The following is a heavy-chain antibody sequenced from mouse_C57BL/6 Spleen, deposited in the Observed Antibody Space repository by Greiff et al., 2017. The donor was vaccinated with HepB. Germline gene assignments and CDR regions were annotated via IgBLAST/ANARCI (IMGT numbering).Heavy chain of an antibody. D-gene: IGHD1-1*01. CDR1: GYAFTNYL. J-gene: IGHJ2*01. V-gene: IGHV1-54*01. CDR3: ARRDYYGSSYVDY. CDR2: INPGSGGT. Sequence: VQLQQSGAELLRPGTSVKVSCKASGYAFTNYLLEWVKQRPGQGLEWIGVINPGSGGTNYNEKFKGKATLTADKSSSTAYMQLSSLTSEDSAVYFCARRDYYGSSYVDYWGQGTTLTVSS.